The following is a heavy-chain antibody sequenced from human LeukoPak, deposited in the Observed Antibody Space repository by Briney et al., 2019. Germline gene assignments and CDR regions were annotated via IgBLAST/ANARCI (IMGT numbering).Heavy chain of an antibody. D-gene: IGHD2-15*01. CDR2: INSDGSST. V-gene: IGHV3-74*01. J-gene: IGHJ4*02. Sequence: GGPLRLSCAASGFTFSSYWMHWVRQAPGKGLVWVSRINSDGSSTSYAVSVKGRFTISRDNAKNTLYLQMNSLRAEDTAVYYCARRCSGGSCYSAFDYWGQGTLVTVSS. CDR3: ARRCSGGSCYSAFDY. CDR1: GFTFSSYW.